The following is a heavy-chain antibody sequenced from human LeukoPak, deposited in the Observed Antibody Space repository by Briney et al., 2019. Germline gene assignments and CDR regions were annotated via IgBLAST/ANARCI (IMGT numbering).Heavy chain of an antibody. V-gene: IGHV1-69*04. J-gene: IGHJ4*02. CDR1: GGTFSSYA. CDR2: IIPILGIA. D-gene: IGHD3-22*01. Sequence: GASVKVSCKASGGTFSSYAIRWVRQAPGQGLAWMGRIIPILGIANYAQKFQGRVTITADKSTSTAYMELSSLRSEDAAVYYCARGYYYDSSGYYKGYFDYWGQGTLVTVSS. CDR3: ARGYYYDSSGYYKGYFDY.